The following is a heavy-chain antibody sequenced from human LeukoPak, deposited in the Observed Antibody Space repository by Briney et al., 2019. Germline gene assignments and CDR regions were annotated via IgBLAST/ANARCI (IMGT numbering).Heavy chain of an antibody. CDR3: ARDCSGGSCYGKVDL. V-gene: IGHV1-69*10. CDR2: IIPILGIA. CDR1: GGTFSSYA. Sequence: GASVKVSCKASGGTFSSYAISWVRQAPGQGLEWMGGIIPILGIANYAQKFQGRVTITADKSTSTAYMELSSLRSEDTAVYYCARDCSGGSCYGKVDLWGRGTLVTVSS. J-gene: IGHJ2*01. D-gene: IGHD2-15*01.